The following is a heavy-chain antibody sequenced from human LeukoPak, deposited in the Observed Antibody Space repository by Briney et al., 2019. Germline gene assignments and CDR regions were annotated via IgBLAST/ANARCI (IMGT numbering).Heavy chain of an antibody. CDR2: INPNSGGT. Sequence: GASVKVSCKASGYTFTGYYMHWVRQAPGQGLEWMGWINPNSGGTNYAQKFQGRVTMTRDTSISTAYMELSRLRSDDTAVYYCARDKGRAVRGVIRMSGDASDIWGQGTMVTVSS. J-gene: IGHJ3*02. V-gene: IGHV1-2*02. CDR3: ARDKGRAVRGVIRMSGDASDI. CDR1: GYTFTGYY. D-gene: IGHD3-10*01.